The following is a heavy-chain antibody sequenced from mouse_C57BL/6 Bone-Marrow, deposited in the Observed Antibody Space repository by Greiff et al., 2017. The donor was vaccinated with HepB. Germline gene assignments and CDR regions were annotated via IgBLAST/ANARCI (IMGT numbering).Heavy chain of an antibody. J-gene: IGHJ2*01. CDR2: IYPGGGYT. V-gene: IGHV1-63*01. D-gene: IGHD1-1*01. CDR3: ARGPLLLRSFYYFDY. CDR1: GYTFTNYW. Sequence: VQLQQSGAELIRPGTSVKMSCKASGYTFTNYWIGWAKQRPGHGLEWIGDIYPGGGYTNYNEKFKGKATLTADKSSSTAYMQFSSLTSEDSAIYYCARGPLLLRSFYYFDYWGQGTTLTVSS.